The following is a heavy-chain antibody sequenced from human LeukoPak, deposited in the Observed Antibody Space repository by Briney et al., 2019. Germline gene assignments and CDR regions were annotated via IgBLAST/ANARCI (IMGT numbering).Heavy chain of an antibody. D-gene: IGHD3-22*01. Sequence: SETLSLTCAVYGGSFSGYYWSWIRQPPGKGLEWIGYIYYSGSTNYNPSLKSRVTISVDTSKNQFSLKLSSVTAADTAVYYCARDRSLLDYYDSSGYSNYYYGMDVWGQGTTVTVSS. J-gene: IGHJ6*02. CDR2: IYYSGST. CDR3: ARDRSLLDYYDSSGYSNYYYGMDV. V-gene: IGHV4-59*01. CDR1: GGSFSGYY.